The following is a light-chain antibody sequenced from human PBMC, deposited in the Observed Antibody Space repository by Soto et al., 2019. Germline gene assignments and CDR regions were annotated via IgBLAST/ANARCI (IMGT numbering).Light chain of an antibody. CDR1: SSDVGGYNY. J-gene: IGLJ1*01. CDR2: DVS. CDR3: SSYTSSSTLYV. Sequence: ALTQPASVSGSPGQSITISYTGTSSDVGGYNYVSWYQHHPGKAPKLMISDVSDRPSGVSNRFSGSKSDNTASLTISGLQAEDEADYYCSSYTSSSTLYVFGTGTKVTVL. V-gene: IGLV2-14*03.